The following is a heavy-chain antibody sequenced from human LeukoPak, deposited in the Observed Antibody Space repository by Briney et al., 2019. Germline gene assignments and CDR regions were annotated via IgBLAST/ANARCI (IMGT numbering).Heavy chain of an antibody. D-gene: IGHD3-3*01. CDR3: ASTLWSGYSDY. Sequence: SQTLSLTCTVSGGSISSGSYCWSWIRQPAGKGLEWIGRIYTSGSTNYNPSLKSRVTISVDTSKNQFSLKLSSVTAADTAVYYCASTLWSGYSDYWGQGTLVTVSS. CDR2: IYTSGST. CDR1: GGSISSGSYC. J-gene: IGHJ4*02. V-gene: IGHV4-61*02.